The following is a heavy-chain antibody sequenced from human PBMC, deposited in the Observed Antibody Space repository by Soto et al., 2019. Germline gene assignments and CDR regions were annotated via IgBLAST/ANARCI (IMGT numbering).Heavy chain of an antibody. J-gene: IGHJ4*02. CDR1: GFTFDDYA. V-gene: IGHV3-9*01. Sequence: EVQLVESGGGFVQPGRSLRLSCEASGFTFDDYAMHWVRRVPGKGREWVSSISWNSNIIGYADSVKGRFTISRDNAKNSLYLQMNNLRPEDTALYHCAKGGPDGFCSGGRCYFDYWGQGNLVNGSS. CDR2: ISWNSNII. CDR3: AKGGPDGFCSGGRCYFDY. D-gene: IGHD2-15*01.